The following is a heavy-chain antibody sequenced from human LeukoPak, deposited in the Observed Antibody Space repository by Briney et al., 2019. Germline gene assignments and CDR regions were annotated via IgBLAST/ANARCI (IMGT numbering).Heavy chain of an antibody. Sequence: GSSVKVSCKASGGTFTSYAISWVRQAPGQGPEWMGWISAYNGNTNYAQKLQGRVTMTTDTSTSTAYMELRSLRSDDTAVYYGARDLNSGYDGPYMDVWGKGTTVTVSS. CDR2: ISAYNGNT. CDR3: ARDLNSGYDGPYMDV. D-gene: IGHD5-12*01. CDR1: GGTFTSYA. V-gene: IGHV1-18*01. J-gene: IGHJ6*03.